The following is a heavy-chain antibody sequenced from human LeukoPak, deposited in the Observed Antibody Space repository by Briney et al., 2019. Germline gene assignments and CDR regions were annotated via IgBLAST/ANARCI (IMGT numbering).Heavy chain of an antibody. Sequence: PGGSLRLSCAASGFTFSSYSMNWVRQAPGKGLEWVSSISSSSSYIYYADSVKGRFTISRDNAKNSLYLQMNSLRAEDTAVYYCARDGDIVVVPAAIGGDYGMDVWGQGTTVTVSS. CDR3: ARDGDIVVVPAAIGGDYGMDV. CDR1: GFTFSSYS. CDR2: ISSSSSYI. D-gene: IGHD2-2*02. J-gene: IGHJ6*02. V-gene: IGHV3-21*01.